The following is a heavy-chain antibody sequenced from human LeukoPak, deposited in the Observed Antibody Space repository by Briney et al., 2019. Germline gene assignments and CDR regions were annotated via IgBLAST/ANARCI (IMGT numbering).Heavy chain of an antibody. CDR2: IKQDGSEK. J-gene: IGHJ3*02. CDR3: ARERGYCTNGVCGYAFDI. D-gene: IGHD2-8*01. V-gene: IGHV3-7*01. CDR1: GFTFSSYW. Sequence: GGSLRLSCAASGFTFSSYWMSWVRQAPGKGLEWVANIKQDGSEKYYVDSVKGRFTTSRDNAKNSLYLQMNSLRAEDTAVYYCARERGYCTNGVCGYAFDIWGQGTMVTVSS.